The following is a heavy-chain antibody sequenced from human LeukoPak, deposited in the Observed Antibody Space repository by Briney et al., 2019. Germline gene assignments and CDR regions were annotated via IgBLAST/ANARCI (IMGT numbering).Heavy chain of an antibody. CDR2: IGASGEST. Sequence: TGGSLRLSCAASGFTFSVAAMTWVRQAPGKGLEWVSLIGASGESTYYADSVKGRFTISRDNSKNTLYLQMNSLRAEDTAVYYCARDLSGYSDYWGQGTLVTVSS. CDR3: ARDLSGYSDY. J-gene: IGHJ4*02. V-gene: IGHV3-23*01. D-gene: IGHD2-15*01. CDR1: GFTFSVAA.